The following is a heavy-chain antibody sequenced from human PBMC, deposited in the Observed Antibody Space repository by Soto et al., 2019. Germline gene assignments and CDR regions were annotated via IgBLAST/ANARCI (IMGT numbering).Heavy chain of an antibody. CDR1: GGSISSGGYY. J-gene: IGHJ5*02. CDR3: ARGDYYDSSGYYSRWFDP. V-gene: IGHV4-31*03. CDR2: IYYSGST. D-gene: IGHD3-22*01. Sequence: PSETLSLTCTVSGGSISSGGYYWSWIRQHPGKGLEWIGYIYYSGSTYYNPSLKSRVTISVDTSKNQFSLKLSSVTAADTAVYYCARGDYYDSSGYYSRWFDPWGQGTLVTVSS.